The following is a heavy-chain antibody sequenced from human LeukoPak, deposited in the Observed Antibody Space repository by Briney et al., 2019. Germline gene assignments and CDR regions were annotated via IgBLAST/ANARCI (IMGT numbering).Heavy chain of an antibody. J-gene: IGHJ1*01. CDR3: ARLYGSYSGNSLFQH. CDR2: INHSGST. D-gene: IGHD4-23*01. CDR1: GGSFSGYY. V-gene: IGHV4-34*01. Sequence: SETLSLTCAVYGGSFSGYYWSWIRQPPGKGLEWIGEINHSGSTNYNPSLKSRVTISVDTSKNQFSLKLSSVTAADTAVYYCARLYGSYSGNSLFQHWGQGTLVTVSS.